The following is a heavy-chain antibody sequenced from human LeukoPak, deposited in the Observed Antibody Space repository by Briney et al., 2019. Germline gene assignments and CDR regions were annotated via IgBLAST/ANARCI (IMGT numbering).Heavy chain of an antibody. J-gene: IGHJ6*03. V-gene: IGHV1-2*02. CDR3: ARDYDILTGYYDYYYMDV. CDR2: INPNSGGT. Sequence: ASVKVSCKASGYTFTGYYMHWVRQAPGQGLEWMGWINPNSGGTNYAQKFQGRVTMTRDTSISTAYMELSRLRSDDTAVYYCARDYDILTGYYDYYYMDVWGKGTTVTVSS. CDR1: GYTFTGYY. D-gene: IGHD3-9*01.